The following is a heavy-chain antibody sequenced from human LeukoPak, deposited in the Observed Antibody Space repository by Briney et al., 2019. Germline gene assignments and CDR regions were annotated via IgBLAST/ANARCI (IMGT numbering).Heavy chain of an antibody. D-gene: IGHD3-22*01. J-gene: IGHJ4*02. CDR2: INHSGST. Sequence: NHWGSLRLSCAASGFTFSGYFMGWVRQAPGKGLEWIGEINHSGSTNYNPSLKSRVTISVDTSKNQFSLKLSSVTAADTAVYYCARGRRYYDSSGRLRFDYWGQGTLVTVSS. CDR3: ARGRRYYDSSGRLRFDY. V-gene: IGHV4-34*01. CDR1: GFTFSGYF.